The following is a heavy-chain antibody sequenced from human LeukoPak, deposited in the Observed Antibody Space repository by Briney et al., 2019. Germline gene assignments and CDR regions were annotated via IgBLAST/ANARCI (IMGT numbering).Heavy chain of an antibody. CDR3: AKDSPVATW. V-gene: IGHV3-23*01. CDR1: GFTFSSSA. Sequence: GGSLRLFCAASGFTFSSSAMSWVRQAPRKGLEWVSSITESGDGTYYADSVMGRFTISRDDSKNTLYLQMNSLRDEDTAVYYCAKDSPVATWWGQGTLVTVSS. J-gene: IGHJ4*02. CDR2: ITESGDGT. D-gene: IGHD1-26*01.